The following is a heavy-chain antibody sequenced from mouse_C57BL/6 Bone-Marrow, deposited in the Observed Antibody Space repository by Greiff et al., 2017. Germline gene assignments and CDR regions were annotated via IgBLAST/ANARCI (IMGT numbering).Heavy chain of an antibody. V-gene: IGHV1-54*01. D-gene: IGHD2-2*01. J-gene: IGHJ2*01. Sequence: QVQLQQSGAELVRPGTSVKVSCKASGYAFTNYLIEWVKQRPGQGLEWIGVINPGSGGTNYNEKFKGKATLTADKSSSTSYMQLSSLTSEDSAFYFCATMVTDYWGQGTTLTVSS. CDR2: INPGSGGT. CDR1: GYAFTNYL. CDR3: ATMVTDY.